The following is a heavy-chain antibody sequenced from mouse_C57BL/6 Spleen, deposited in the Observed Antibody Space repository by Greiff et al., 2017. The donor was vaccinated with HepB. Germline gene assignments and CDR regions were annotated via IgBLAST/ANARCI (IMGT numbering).Heavy chain of an antibody. J-gene: IGHJ3*01. V-gene: IGHV1-69*01. CDR3: AREDYGSSSAWFAY. CDR2: IDPSDSYT. CDR1: GYTFTSYW. Sequence: QVQLQQPGAELVMPGASVKLSCKASGYTFTSYWMHWVKQRPGQGLEWIGEIDPSDSYTNYNQKFKGKSTLTVDNSSSTAYMQLSSLTSEDSAVYYCAREDYGSSSAWFAYWGQGTLVTVSA. D-gene: IGHD1-1*01.